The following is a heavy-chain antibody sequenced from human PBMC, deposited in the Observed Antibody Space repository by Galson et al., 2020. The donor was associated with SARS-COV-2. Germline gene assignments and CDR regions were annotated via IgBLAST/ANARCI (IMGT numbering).Heavy chain of an antibody. V-gene: IGHV4-39*01. Sequence: SETLSLTCTVSGGSTSSSRHYWGWIRQPPGKGLEWIGSIHYSGSTFYDPSLKSRVTISVDTSKNQLSLKLSSVTAADTAVYFCARHTYSSGYYNYYYMDVWG. J-gene: IGHJ6*03. CDR2: IHYSGST. D-gene: IGHD6-19*01. CDR3: ARHTYSSGYYNYYYMDV. CDR1: GGSTSSSRHY.